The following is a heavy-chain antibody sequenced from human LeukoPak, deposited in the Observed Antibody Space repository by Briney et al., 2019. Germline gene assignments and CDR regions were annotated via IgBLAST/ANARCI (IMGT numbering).Heavy chain of an antibody. Sequence: SVKVSCMASGGTFSSYAISWVRQAPGQGLEWMGGIIPIFGTANYAQKFQGRVTITTDESTSTAYMELSSLRSEDTAVYYCARGALNYYDSSGYIWGQGTLVTVSS. V-gene: IGHV1-69*05. CDR3: ARGALNYYDSSGYI. CDR2: IIPIFGTA. CDR1: GGTFSSYA. J-gene: IGHJ4*02. D-gene: IGHD3-22*01.